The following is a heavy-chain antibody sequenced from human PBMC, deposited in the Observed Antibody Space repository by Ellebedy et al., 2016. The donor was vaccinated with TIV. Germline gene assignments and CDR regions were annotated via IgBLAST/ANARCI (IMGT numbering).Heavy chain of an antibody. Sequence: MPSETLSLTCTVSGVSITTNYWTWIRQTPGKGLEWIGYIYYGGGTNSNPSLKSRVTLSLDTSKNHFSLKLSSVTAADTAVYYCARPYGSGWLGRSAFDIWGQGTMVTVSS. J-gene: IGHJ3*02. CDR1: GVSITTNY. D-gene: IGHD6-19*01. CDR2: IYYGGGT. CDR3: ARPYGSGWLGRSAFDI. V-gene: IGHV4-59*12.